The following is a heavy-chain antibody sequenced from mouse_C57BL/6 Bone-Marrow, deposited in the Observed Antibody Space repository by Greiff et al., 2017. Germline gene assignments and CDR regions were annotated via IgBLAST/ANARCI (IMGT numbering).Heavy chain of an antibody. D-gene: IGHD2-4*01. CDR3: ARRDYDLFAY. CDR1: GFTFSSYG. J-gene: IGHJ3*01. V-gene: IGHV5-6*02. Sequence: EVKLVESGGDLVKPGGSLKLSCAASGFTFSSYGMSWVRQTPDKRLEWVATISSGGSYTYYPDSVKGRFTISRDNAKNTLYLQMSSLKSEDTAMYYCARRDYDLFAYWGQGTLVTVSA. CDR2: ISSGGSYT.